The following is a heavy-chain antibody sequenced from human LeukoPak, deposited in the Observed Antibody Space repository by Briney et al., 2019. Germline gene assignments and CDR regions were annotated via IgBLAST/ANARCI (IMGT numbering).Heavy chain of an antibody. D-gene: IGHD6-19*01. V-gene: IGHV1-69*04. CDR1: GGTFSSYA. Sequence: GSSVKVSCKASGGTFSSYAISWVRQAPGQGLEWMGRIIPILGIANYAQKFQGRVTITADKPTSTAYMELSSLRSEDTAVYYCASVAGRWDYWGQGTLVTVSS. J-gene: IGHJ4*02. CDR2: IIPILGIA. CDR3: ASVAGRWDY.